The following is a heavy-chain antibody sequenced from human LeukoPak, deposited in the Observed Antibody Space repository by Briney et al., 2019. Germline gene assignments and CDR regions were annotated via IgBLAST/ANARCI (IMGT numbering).Heavy chain of an antibody. V-gene: IGHV4-34*01. Sequence: PSETLSLTCAVYGGSFSGYYWSWIRQPPGKGLEWIGEINRSGSTNYNPSLKSRVTISVDTSKNQFSLKLSSVTAVDTAVYYCAPRVRGYSGHEDWGQGTLVTVSS. CDR2: INRSGST. D-gene: IGHD5-12*01. CDR3: APRVRGYSGHED. CDR1: GGSFSGYY. J-gene: IGHJ4*02.